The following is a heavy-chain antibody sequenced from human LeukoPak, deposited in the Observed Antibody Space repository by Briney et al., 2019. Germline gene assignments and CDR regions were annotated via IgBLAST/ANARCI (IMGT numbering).Heavy chain of an antibody. Sequence: PSETLSLTCTVSGGSISSSSYYWGWIRQPPGKGLEWIGSIYYSGSTYYNPSLKSRVTISVDTSKNQFSLKLSSVTAADTAVYYCARGVIARVWGQGTLVTVSS. CDR2: IYYSGST. CDR3: ARGVIARV. CDR1: GGSISSSSYY. V-gene: IGHV4-39*07. D-gene: IGHD6-13*01. J-gene: IGHJ4*02.